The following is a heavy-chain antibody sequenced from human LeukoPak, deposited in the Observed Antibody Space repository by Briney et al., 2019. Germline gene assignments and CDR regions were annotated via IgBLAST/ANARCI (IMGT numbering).Heavy chain of an antibody. Sequence: EASVKVSCKASGGTFSSYAISWVRQAPGQGLEWMGWINPNSGGTNYAQKFQGRVTMTRDTSISTAYMELSRLRSDDTAVYYCARGHIQLPSFDYWGQGTLVTVSS. J-gene: IGHJ4*02. V-gene: IGHV1-2*02. CDR2: INPNSGGT. CDR3: ARGHIQLPSFDY. CDR1: GGTFSSYA. D-gene: IGHD5-18*01.